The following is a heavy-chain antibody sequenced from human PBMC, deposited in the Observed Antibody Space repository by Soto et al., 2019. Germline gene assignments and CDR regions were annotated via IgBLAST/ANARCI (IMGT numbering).Heavy chain of an antibody. J-gene: IGHJ6*02. CDR3: ARLQSPKGFSYGLDV. V-gene: IGHV5-51*01. Sequence: PGESLKISCKGSGYSFTSYWIGWVRQMPGKGLEWMGIIYPGDSDTRYSPSFQGQVTISADKSISTAYLQWSSLKASDTAMYYCARLQSPKGFSYGLDVWGQGTTVTVAS. CDR1: GYSFTSYW. CDR2: IYPGDSDT. D-gene: IGHD3-10*01.